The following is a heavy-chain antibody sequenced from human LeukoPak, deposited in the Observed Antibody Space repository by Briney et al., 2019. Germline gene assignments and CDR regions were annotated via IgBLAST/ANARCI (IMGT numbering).Heavy chain of an antibody. J-gene: IGHJ5*02. V-gene: IGHV4-34*01. CDR3: ARVYCSSTSCYSWFDP. CDR1: GGSFSGYY. CDR2: INHSGST. D-gene: IGHD2-2*01. Sequence: LETLSLTCAVYGGSFSGYYWSWIRQPPGKGLEWIGEINHSGSTNYNPSLKSRVTISVGTSKNQFSLKLSSVTAADTAVYYCARVYCSSTSCYSWFDPWGQGTLVTVSS.